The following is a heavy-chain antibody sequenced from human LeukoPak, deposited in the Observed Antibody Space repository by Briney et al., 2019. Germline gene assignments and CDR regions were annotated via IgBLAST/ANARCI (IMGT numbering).Heavy chain of an antibody. CDR3: ARGVGYHFSDAFDI. CDR2: IIPLFDTA. V-gene: IGHV1-69*06. CDR1: GGTFSSYA. Sequence: SVKVSCKASGGTFSSYAISWVRQAPGQGLEWMGGIIPLFDTANYAQKYQGRVTIIADKSTNTAYMELSSLTSEDTAVYYCARGVGYHFSDAFDIWGQGTMVTVSS. J-gene: IGHJ3*02. D-gene: IGHD1-20*01.